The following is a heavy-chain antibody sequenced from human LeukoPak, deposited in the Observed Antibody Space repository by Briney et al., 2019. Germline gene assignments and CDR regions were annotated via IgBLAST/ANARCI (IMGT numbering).Heavy chain of an antibody. CDR2: IDSDGSRT. V-gene: IGHV3-74*01. D-gene: IGHD6-13*01. J-gene: IGHJ4*02. CDR3: AKLIPGIAAGGSDY. CDR1: GFTFSTSW. Sequence: GGSLRLSCAASGFTFSTSWMHWVRQTPGEGLVWVSLIDSDGSRTNYADSVKGRFTISRDNAKNTLYLQMNGLRAEDTAVYYCAKLIPGIAAGGSDYWGQGTLVTVSS.